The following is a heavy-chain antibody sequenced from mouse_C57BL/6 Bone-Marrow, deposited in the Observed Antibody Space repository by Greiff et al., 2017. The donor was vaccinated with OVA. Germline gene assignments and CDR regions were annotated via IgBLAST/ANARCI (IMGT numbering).Heavy chain of an antibody. D-gene: IGHD1-1*01. CDR1: GYTFTSYG. Sequence: VQLQQSGAELVRPGSSVKMSCKTSGYTFTSYGINWVKQRPGQGLEWIGYIYIGNGYTEYNEKFKGKATLTSDTSSSTAYMQLSSLTSEDSAIYFCARYPYYYGSSYWYFDVWGTGTTVTVSS. CDR3: ARYPYYYGSSYWYFDV. J-gene: IGHJ1*03. CDR2: IYIGNGYT. V-gene: IGHV1-58*01.